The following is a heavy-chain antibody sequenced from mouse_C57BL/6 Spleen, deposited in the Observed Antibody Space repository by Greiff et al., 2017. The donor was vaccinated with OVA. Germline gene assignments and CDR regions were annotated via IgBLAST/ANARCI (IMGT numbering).Heavy chain of an antibody. CDR2: IYPGDGDT. CDR1: GYAFSSSW. J-gene: IGHJ4*01. Sequence: QVQLQQSGPELVKPGASVKISCKASGYAFSSSWMNWVKQRPGKGLEWIGRIYPGDGDTNYNGKFKGKATLTVDKSSSTAYMQLSSLTSEDSAVYYCAREDKGGAMDYWGQGTSVTVSS. V-gene: IGHV1-82*01. D-gene: IGHD3-3*01. CDR3: AREDKGGAMDY.